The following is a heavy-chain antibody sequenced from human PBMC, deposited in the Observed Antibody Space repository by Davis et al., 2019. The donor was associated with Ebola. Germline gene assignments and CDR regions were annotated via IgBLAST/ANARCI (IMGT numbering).Heavy chain of an antibody. D-gene: IGHD5-18*01. Sequence: HSQTLSLTCAISGDSVSSGGWNWIRQSPSRGLEWLGRAYYTSKWYHDYAVSMKSRITVNPDTSKNQFSLQLSSVTPEDTALYYCARGWLRAGMDVWGEGTTVTVPS. V-gene: IGHV6-1*01. J-gene: IGHJ6*04. CDR2: AYYTSKWYH. CDR1: GDSVSSGG. CDR3: ARGWLRAGMDV.